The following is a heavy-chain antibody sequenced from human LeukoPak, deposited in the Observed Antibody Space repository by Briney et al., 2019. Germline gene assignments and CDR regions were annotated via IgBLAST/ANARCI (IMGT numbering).Heavy chain of an antibody. CDR3: AREPVAGHHLDY. D-gene: IGHD6-19*01. CDR2: IYYSGST. V-gene: IGHV4-59*01. J-gene: IGHJ4*02. CDR1: GGSISSYY. Sequence: SETLSLTCTVSGGSISSYYWSWIRQPPGKGLEWIGYIYYSGSTNYNPSLTSRVTISVDTSKSQFSLKLSSVTAADTAVYYCAREPVAGHHLDYWGQGTLVTVSS.